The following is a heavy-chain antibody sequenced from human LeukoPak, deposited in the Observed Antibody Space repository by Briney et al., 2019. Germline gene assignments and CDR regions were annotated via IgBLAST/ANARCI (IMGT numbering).Heavy chain of an antibody. D-gene: IGHD3-22*01. CDR1: GFTFSSYG. Sequence: GGSLRLSCAASGFTFSSYGMHWVRQAPGKGLEWVAVISYDGSNKYYADPVKGRFTISRDNSKNTLYLQMNSLRAEDTAVYYCAKDGVGDYDSSGFVDYWGQGTLVTVSS. CDR3: AKDGVGDYDSSGFVDY. V-gene: IGHV3-30*18. CDR2: ISYDGSNK. J-gene: IGHJ4*02.